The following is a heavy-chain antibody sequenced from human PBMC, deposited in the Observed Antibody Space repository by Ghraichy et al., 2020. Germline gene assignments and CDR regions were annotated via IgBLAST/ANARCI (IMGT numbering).Heavy chain of an antibody. J-gene: IGHJ3*02. CDR3: ARDSLGITYYYDSSGYHTPDAFDI. V-gene: IGHV3-48*02. Sequence: GGSLRLSCAASGFTFSSYSMNWVRQAPGKGLEWVSYISSSSSTIYYADSVKGRFTISRDNAKNSLYLQMNSLRDEDTAVYYCARDSLGITYYYDSSGYHTPDAFDIWGQGTMVTVSS. CDR1: GFTFSSYS. CDR2: ISSSSSTI. D-gene: IGHD3-22*01.